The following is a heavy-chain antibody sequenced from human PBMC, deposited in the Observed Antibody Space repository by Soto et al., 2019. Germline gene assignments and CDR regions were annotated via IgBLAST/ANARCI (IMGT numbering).Heavy chain of an antibody. Sequence: LRLSCAASGFTFSSYAMSWVRQAPGKGLEWVSAISGSGGSTYYADSVKGRFTISRDNSKNTLYLQMNSLRAEDTAVYYCAKVPYYYGSGSYFPFDYWGQGTLVTVSS. CDR2: ISGSGGST. J-gene: IGHJ4*02. CDR3: AKVPYYYGSGSYFPFDY. D-gene: IGHD3-10*01. V-gene: IGHV3-23*01. CDR1: GFTFSSYA.